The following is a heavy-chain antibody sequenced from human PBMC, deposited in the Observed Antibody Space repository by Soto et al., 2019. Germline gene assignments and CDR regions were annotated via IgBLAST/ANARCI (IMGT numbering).Heavy chain of an antibody. Sequence: PGGSLRLSCAASGFTFSSYGMHWVRQAPGKGLEWVAVIWYDGSNKYYADSVKGRFTISRDNSKNTLYLQMNSLRAEDTAVYYCARDRLGYYDFWSGTGALDYWGQRTLVAVCS. V-gene: IGHV3-33*01. D-gene: IGHD3-3*01. J-gene: IGHJ4*02. CDR3: ARDRLGYYDFWSGTGALDY. CDR1: GFTFSSYG. CDR2: IWYDGSNK.